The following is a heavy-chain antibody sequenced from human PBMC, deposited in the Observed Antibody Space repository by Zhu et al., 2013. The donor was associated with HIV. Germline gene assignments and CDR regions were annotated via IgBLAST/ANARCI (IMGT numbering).Heavy chain of an antibody. D-gene: IGHD2-2*01. V-gene: IGHV4-34*01. J-gene: IGHJ3*02. CDR2: INHSGST. Sequence: QVQLQQWGAGLLKPSETLSLTCAVYGGSFSGYYWSWIRQPPGKGLEWIGEINHSGSTNYNPSLKSRVTISVDTSKNQFSLKLSSVTAADTAVYYCARVPSDIVVVPAANDAFDIWGQGTMVTVSS. CDR1: GGSFSGYY. CDR3: ARVPSDIVVVPAANDAFDI.